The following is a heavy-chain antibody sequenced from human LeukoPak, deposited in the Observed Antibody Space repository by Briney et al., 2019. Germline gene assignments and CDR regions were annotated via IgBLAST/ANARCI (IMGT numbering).Heavy chain of an antibody. Sequence: SETLSLTCTVSGGSISSSSYYWGWIRQPPGKGLEWIGSIYYSGSTYYNPSLKSRVTISVDTSKNQFSLKLSPVTAADTAVYYCARRSYGSWASGGYYGMDVWGQGTTVTVSS. CDR3: ARRSYGSWASGGYYGMDV. CDR1: GGSISSSSYY. J-gene: IGHJ6*02. V-gene: IGHV4-39*01. CDR2: IYYSGST. D-gene: IGHD5-18*01.